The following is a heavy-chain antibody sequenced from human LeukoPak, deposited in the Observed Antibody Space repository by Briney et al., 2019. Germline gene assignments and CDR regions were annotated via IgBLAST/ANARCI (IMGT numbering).Heavy chain of an antibody. CDR2: INQGGSDK. V-gene: IGHV3-7*01. CDR3: ARARGYCTNGVCSAGFDY. CDR1: GFTFSGHW. D-gene: IGHD2-8*01. J-gene: IGHJ4*02. Sequence: PGGSLRLSCAASGFTFSGHWMSWVRQAPGKGLEWVANINQGGSDKYYVDSVKGRFTISRDNAKNTLYLQMNSLSAEDTAVYYCARARGYCTNGVCSAGFDYWGQGTLVTVSS.